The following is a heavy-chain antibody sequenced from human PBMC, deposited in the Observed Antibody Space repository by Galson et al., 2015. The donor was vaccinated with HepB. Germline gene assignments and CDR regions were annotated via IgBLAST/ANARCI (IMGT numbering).Heavy chain of an antibody. V-gene: IGHV4-4*07. J-gene: IGHJ5*02. CDR3: ARTIVVVPAAMPLNWFDP. CDR1: GGSISSYY. D-gene: IGHD2-2*01. Sequence: ETLSLTCTVSGGSISSYYWSWIRQPAGKGLEWIGRIYTSGSTNYNPSLKSRVTMSVDTSKNQFSLKLSSVTAADTAVYYCARTIVVVPAAMPLNWFDPWGQGTLVTVSS. CDR2: IYTSGST.